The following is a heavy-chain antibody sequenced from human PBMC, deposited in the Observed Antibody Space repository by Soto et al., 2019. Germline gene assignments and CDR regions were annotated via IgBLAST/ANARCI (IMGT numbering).Heavy chain of an antibody. CDR3: ARDWDIVILSVPIPNYNYGMDV. D-gene: IGHD2-15*01. CDR1: GFTFSAYA. J-gene: IGHJ6*02. V-gene: IGHV3-48*02. CDR2: ISSRSDTL. Sequence: GSLRVSLDGSGFTFSAYAMNWVRQAPGKGLELVSYISSRSDTLYYADSVKGRFTISRDNAKNSVYLQVNKLREEETDVYYCARDWDIVILSVPIPNYNYGMDVWGQGTTVTVSS.